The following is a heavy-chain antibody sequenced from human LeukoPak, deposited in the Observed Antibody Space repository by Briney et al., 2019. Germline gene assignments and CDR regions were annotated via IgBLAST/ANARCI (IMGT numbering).Heavy chain of an antibody. CDR2: ISSSSSTI. D-gene: IGHD5-18*01. CDR3: PREDDTAMDPLSGYFDY. J-gene: IGHJ4*02. CDR1: GFTFSSYS. V-gene: IGHV3-48*04. Sequence: HPGGSLRLSCAASGFTFSSYSMNWVRQAPGKGLEWVSYISSSSSTIYYADSVKGRFTISRDNAKNSLYLQMNILRAEDTAVYYCPREDDTAMDPLSGYFDYWGQGTLVTVSS.